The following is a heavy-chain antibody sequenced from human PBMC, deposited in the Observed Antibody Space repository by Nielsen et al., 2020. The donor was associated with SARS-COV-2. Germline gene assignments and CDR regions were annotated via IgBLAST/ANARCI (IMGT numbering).Heavy chain of an antibody. CDR2: IIPILGIA. V-gene: IGHV1-69*04. CDR1: GGTFSSYA. Sequence: SVKVSCKASGGTFSSYAISWVRQAPGQGLEWMGRIIPILGIANYAQKFQGRVTMTRDTSISTAYMELSRLRSDDTAVYYCAREDIAAADDWGQGTLVTVSS. CDR3: AREDIAAADD. J-gene: IGHJ4*02. D-gene: IGHD6-13*01.